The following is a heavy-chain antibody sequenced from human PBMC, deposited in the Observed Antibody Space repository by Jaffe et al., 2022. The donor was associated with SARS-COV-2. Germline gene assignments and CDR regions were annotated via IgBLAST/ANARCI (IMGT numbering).Heavy chain of an antibody. CDR1: GFTFNNYW. Sequence: EVQLVESGGGLVQPGGSLRLSCAASGFTFNNYWMSWVRQAPGQGPEWVANIKQDGSEKYSVDSVKGRFTISRDNAKKSLYLQMNSLRAEDTAIYYCARGRNMEVWGQGTTVTVSS. CDR3: ARGRNMEV. V-gene: IGHV3-7*03. CDR2: IKQDGSEK. J-gene: IGHJ6*02.